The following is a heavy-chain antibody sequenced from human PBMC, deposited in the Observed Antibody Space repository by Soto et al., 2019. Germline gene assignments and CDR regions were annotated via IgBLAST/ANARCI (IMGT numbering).Heavy chain of an antibody. CDR2: INPASGST. J-gene: IGHJ4*02. D-gene: IGHD6-13*01. CDR3: ARDLAAGGH. V-gene: IGHV1-46*01. Sequence: QVQLVQSGAEVKKPGASVKLSCRTSGYTFTHYYIHWVRQAPGQGLEWLGIINPASGSTNYAQDFQGRVTLTMDTSTTTVDMDLSGLRAEDTAVFYCARDLAAGGHWGQGTLVTVSS. CDR1: GYTFTHYY.